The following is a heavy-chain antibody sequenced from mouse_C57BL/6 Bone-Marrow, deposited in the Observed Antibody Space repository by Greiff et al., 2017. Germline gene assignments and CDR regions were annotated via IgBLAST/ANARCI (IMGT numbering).Heavy chain of an antibody. CDR2: INPSSGYT. D-gene: IGHD4-1*01. J-gene: IGHJ3*01. CDR1: GYTFTSYW. CDR3: ARRNWACVAY. V-gene: IGHV1-7*01. Sequence: QVQLQQSGAELAKPGASVKLSCKASGYTFTSYWMHWVKQRPGQGLEWIGYINPSSGYTKYNQKFKDKATVTADKSSSTAYMQLSSLTYADSAVYYCARRNWACVAYWGQGTLVTVSA.